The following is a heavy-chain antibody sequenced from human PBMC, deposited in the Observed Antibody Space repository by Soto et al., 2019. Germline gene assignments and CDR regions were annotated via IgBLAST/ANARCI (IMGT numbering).Heavy chain of an antibody. Sequence: GGSLRLSCVASGFSIRNNGMHGVRQAPATGLEWVTVISHDGSYKNYEDSVKGRFTVSRDDSKNTLFLQMNSLRANDTALYYRAKDLWDIVVVPSPSPVSFHVWGQGPTVTVSS. CDR3: AKDLWDIVVVPSPSPVSFHV. CDR1: GFSIRNNG. D-gene: IGHD2-21*01. J-gene: IGHJ6*02. V-gene: IGHV3-30*18. CDR2: ISHDGSYK.